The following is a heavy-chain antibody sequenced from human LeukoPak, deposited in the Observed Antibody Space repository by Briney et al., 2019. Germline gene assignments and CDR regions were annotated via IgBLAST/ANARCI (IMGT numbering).Heavy chain of an antibody. CDR2: INHSGST. CDR3: ARGDFGSSWYGWFDP. Sequence: PSETLSLTCAVYGGSFSGYHWSWIRQPPGKGLEWIGEINHSGSTNYNPSLKSRVTISVDTSKNQFSLKLSSVTAADTAVYYCARGDFGSSWYGWFDPWGQGTLVTVSS. V-gene: IGHV4-34*01. J-gene: IGHJ5*02. D-gene: IGHD6-13*01. CDR1: GGSFSGYH.